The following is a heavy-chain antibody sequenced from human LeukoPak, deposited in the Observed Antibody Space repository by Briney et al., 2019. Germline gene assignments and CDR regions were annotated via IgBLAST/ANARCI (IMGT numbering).Heavy chain of an antibody. J-gene: IGHJ5*02. Sequence: ASETLSLTCAVYGGSFSGYYWSWIRQPPRKGLVWIGEINHSGSTNYNPSLKSRVTISVDMSKNQLSLKLSSVTAADTAVYYCARGNCTNGVCYTGSSWFDPWGQGTLVTVSS. CDR2: INHSGST. CDR3: ARGNCTNGVCYTGSSWFDP. V-gene: IGHV4-34*01. D-gene: IGHD2-8*01. CDR1: GGSFSGYY.